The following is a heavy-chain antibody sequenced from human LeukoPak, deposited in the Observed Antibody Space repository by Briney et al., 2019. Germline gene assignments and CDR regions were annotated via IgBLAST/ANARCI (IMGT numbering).Heavy chain of an antibody. D-gene: IGHD4-17*01. J-gene: IGHJ5*01. Sequence: GGSLRLSCAASAFTFSSYAMSWVRQAPGKGPEWVSAISAGADSTYYADSVQGRFTISRDNSKNTLHLQMSGLRAEDTAVYFCARGAYGDYDSWGQGTLVTVSS. CDR3: ARGAYGDYDS. CDR2: ISAGADST. V-gene: IGHV3-23*01. CDR1: AFTFSSYA.